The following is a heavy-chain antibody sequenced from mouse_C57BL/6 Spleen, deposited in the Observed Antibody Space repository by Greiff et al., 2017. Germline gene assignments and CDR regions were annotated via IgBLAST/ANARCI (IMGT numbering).Heavy chain of an antibody. J-gene: IGHJ2*01. CDR3: ARVNYGSSLFDY. CDR2: IYPGDGDT. D-gene: IGHD1-1*01. CDR1: GYAFSSSW. V-gene: IGHV1-82*01. Sequence: QVQLQQSGPELVKPGASVKISCKASGYAFSSSWMNWVKQRPGKGLEWIGRIYPGDGDTNYNGKFKGKATLTADKSSSTAYMQLSSLTSEDSAVYFCARVNYGSSLFDYWGQGTTLTVSS.